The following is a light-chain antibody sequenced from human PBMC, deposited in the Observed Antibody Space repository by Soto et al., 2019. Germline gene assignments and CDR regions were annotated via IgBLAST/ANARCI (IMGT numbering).Light chain of an antibody. CDR3: GAWDSSLSAGV. Sequence: QSVLTQPPSLSAAPGQKVTISCSGSSSNIGNNYVSWYQHLPGTAPKLLIYGNDERPSGIPDRFSASKSGTSATLGITGLQTGDEADYYCGAWDSSLSAGVFGTGTKVTVL. J-gene: IGLJ1*01. V-gene: IGLV1-51*02. CDR1: SSNIGNNY. CDR2: GND.